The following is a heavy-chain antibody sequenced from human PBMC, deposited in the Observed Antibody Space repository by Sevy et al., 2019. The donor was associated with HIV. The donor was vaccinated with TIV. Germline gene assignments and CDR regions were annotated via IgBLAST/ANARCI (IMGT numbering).Heavy chain of an antibody. CDR1: GFIFSKFA. D-gene: IGHD2-15*01. Sequence: GGSLRLSCAASGFIFSKFALSWVRQAPGRGLEWVSAVGGNDGSTYYAASVKGRFTNSRDISENMLYLQMNSLSAEDSAVYYWSKDFSYGGNCWNFDFWGQGTLVTVSS. CDR2: VGGNDGST. CDR3: SKDFSYGGNCWNFDF. V-gene: IGHV3-23*01. J-gene: IGHJ4*02.